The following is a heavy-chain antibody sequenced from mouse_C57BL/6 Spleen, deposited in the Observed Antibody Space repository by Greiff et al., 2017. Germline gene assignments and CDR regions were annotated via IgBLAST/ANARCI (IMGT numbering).Heavy chain of an antibody. J-gene: IGHJ1*03. CDR1: GYTFTSYD. CDR2: IYPRDGST. D-gene: IGHD1-1*01. V-gene: IGHV1-85*01. Sequence: VQLQESGPELVKPGASVKLSCKASGYTFTSYDINWVKQRPGQGLEWIGWIYPRDGSTKYNEKFKGKATLTVDTSSSTAYMELHSLTSEDSAVYFCAPHYYGSSLRWYFDVWGTGTTVTVSS. CDR3: APHYYGSSLRWYFDV.